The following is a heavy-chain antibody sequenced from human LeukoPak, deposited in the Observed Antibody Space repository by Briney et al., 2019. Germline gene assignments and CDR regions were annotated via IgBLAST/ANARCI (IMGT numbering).Heavy chain of an antibody. CDR2: IIPIFDTG. CDR1: GGTLSSFA. V-gene: IGHV1-69*05. D-gene: IGHD2-2*02. J-gene: IGHJ6*03. Sequence: SVKVSCKASGGTLSSFAISWVRQAPGQGLEWMGGIIPIFDTGNYAQKFQGRVTINTDESTSTAYMELSSLRSEDTAVYYCATYTNSPGDEHFYYYMDVWGKGTTVSVSS. CDR3: ATYTNSPGDEHFYYYMDV.